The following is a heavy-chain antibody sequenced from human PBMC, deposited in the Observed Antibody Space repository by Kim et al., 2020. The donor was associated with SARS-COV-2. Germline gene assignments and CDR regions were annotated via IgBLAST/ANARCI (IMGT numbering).Heavy chain of an antibody. CDR3: AREIHMTTRVVDY. Sequence: YNPSLKSRVTISVDTSKNQFSLKLSSVTAADTAVYYCAREIHMTTRVVDYWGQGTLVTVSS. D-gene: IGHD4-17*01. J-gene: IGHJ4*02. V-gene: IGHV4-30-2*05.